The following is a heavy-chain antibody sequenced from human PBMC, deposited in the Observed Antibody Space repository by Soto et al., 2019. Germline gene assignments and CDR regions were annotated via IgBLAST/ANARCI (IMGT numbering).Heavy chain of an antibody. V-gene: IGHV1-18*01. CDR1: GYTFTSGG. D-gene: IGHD3-10*01. CDR3: ARDDQTSGGSGPYYYYSYGMDV. J-gene: IGHJ6*02. CDR2: ISAYNGNT. Sequence: ASVKVSCKDSGYTFTSGGISWVRQAPGQGLEWMGWISAYNGNTNYAQKLQGRVTMTTNTSTSTAYMELRSLRSDDTAVYYCARDDQTSGGSGPYYYYSYGMDVWGQGTTVTVSS.